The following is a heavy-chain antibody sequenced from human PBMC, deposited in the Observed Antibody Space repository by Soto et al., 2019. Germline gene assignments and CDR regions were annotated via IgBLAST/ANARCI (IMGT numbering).Heavy chain of an antibody. CDR3: ASAKAVVIAALGI. V-gene: IGHV3-23*01. D-gene: IGHD2-21*01. CDR1: GFTFSSSA. Sequence: GGSLRLSCTASGFTFSSSAMSWVRHVPGQGLEWVASISENGGSRGGTYYADSVKGRFTVSRDNSKNTLYLQVDSLREADTALYYCASAKAVVIAALGIWGQGTMVTVSS. CDR2: ISENGGSRGGT. J-gene: IGHJ3*02.